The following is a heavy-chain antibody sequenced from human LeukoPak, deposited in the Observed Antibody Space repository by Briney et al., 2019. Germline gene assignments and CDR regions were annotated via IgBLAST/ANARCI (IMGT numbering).Heavy chain of an antibody. CDR1: GYTFTGYY. D-gene: IGHD1-1*01. V-gene: IGHV1-2*02. CDR2: INPNSGGT. J-gene: IGHJ4*02. CDR3: ARGQLRLRSPLYNWNVGGY. Sequence: ASVKVSCKASGYTFTGYYMHWVRQAPGQGLEWMGWINPNSGGTNYAQKFQGRVTITRDTSIITAYMELSRLRSDDTAVYYCARGQLRLRSPLYNWNVGGYWGQGTLVTVSS.